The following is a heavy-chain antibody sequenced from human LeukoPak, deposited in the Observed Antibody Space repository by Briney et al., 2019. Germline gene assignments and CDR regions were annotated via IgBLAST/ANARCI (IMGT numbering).Heavy chain of an antibody. J-gene: IGHJ4*02. CDR1: GFTFSSYG. V-gene: IGHV3-30*02. D-gene: IGHD4-17*01. CDR2: IRYDGNNK. Sequence: PGGSLRLSCAASGFTFSSYGMHWVRQAPGKGLEWVAFIRYDGNNKLYADSVKGRFTISRDNSKNTVLLQMNNLRLEDAAVYYCARGSRYGDYPYYCDFWGQGTLVTVSS. CDR3: ARGSRYGDYPYYCDF.